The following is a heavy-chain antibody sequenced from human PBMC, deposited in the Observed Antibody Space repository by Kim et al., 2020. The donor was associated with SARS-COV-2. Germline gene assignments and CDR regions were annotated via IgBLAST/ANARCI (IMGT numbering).Heavy chain of an antibody. CDR1: GYSFTSYW. CDR2: IDPSDSYT. J-gene: IGHJ3*02. D-gene: IGHD6-19*01. CDR3: ARHVADTLLILRTSAFDI. Sequence: GESLKISCKGSGYSFTSYWISWVRQMPGKGLEWMGRIDPSDSYTNYSPSFQGHVTISADKSISTAYLKWSSLKASDTAMYYCARHVADTLLILRTSAFDIWGQGTMVTVSS. V-gene: IGHV5-10-1*01.